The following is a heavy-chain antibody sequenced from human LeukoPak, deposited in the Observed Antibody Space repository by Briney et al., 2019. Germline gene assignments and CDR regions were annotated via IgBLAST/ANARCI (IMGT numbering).Heavy chain of an antibody. CDR2: ISTSSSYI. CDR1: GFTFSSYS. V-gene: IGHV3-21*01. D-gene: IGHD3-10*01. CDR3: ARERYNYGPGEVDY. Sequence: GGSLRLSCAASGFTFSSYSMKCVRQAPGKGLEWVSSISTSSSYIYYADSVKGRFTISRDNAKKSLYLQMDSLRAEDTAVYYCARERYNYGPGEVDYWGQGTLVTVSS. J-gene: IGHJ4*02.